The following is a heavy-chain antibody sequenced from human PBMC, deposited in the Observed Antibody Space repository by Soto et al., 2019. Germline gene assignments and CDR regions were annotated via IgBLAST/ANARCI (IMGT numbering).Heavy chain of an antibody. V-gene: IGHV1-46*01. CDR1: GYTFTSYY. CDR3: ARDGVVVPSALYYFDC. D-gene: IGHD2-2*01. CDR2: INPSGYGT. J-gene: IGHJ4*02. Sequence: ASVKVSCKASGYTFTSYYMHWVRQAPGQGLEWMGIINPSGYGTSYAQKFQGRVTMTRDTPTSTFYMELRSLRSDDTAVYFCARDGVVVPSALYYFDCWGQGTLVTVSS.